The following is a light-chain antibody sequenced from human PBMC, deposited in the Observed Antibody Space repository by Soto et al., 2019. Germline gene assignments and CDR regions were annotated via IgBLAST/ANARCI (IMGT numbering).Light chain of an antibody. Sequence: DVQLTHSPSTLSASVGDRFTITCRASQSISRRLAWYQQKPVKAPKLLXYDASSLESGVPSRFIGSGSGTEFTLSISSLQHDDFATYYCQQDNSYYPRTFGQGTKVDIK. CDR3: QQDNSYYPRT. CDR2: DAS. V-gene: IGKV1-5*01. J-gene: IGKJ1*01. CDR1: QSISRR.